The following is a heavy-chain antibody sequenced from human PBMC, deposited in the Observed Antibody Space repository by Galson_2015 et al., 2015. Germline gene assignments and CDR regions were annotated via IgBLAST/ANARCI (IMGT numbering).Heavy chain of an antibody. CDR1: GYTFTGYY. Sequence: SVKVSCKASGYTFTGYYMHWVRQAPGQGLEWMGRINPNSGGTNYAQKFQGRVTMTRDTSISTAYMELSRLRSDDTAVYYCARLLPSSAQLDYWGQGTLVTVSS. CDR2: INPNSGGT. J-gene: IGHJ4*02. V-gene: IGHV1-2*06. D-gene: IGHD6-25*01. CDR3: ARLLPSSAQLDY.